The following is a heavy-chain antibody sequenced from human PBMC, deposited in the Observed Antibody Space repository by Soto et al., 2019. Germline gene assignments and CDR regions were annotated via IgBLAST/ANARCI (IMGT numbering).Heavy chain of an antibody. CDR1: GYTFTSYG. CDR3: ARDVWPSPGYSSGWYADY. CDR2: ISAYNGNI. Sequence: QVQLVQSGAEVKKPGASVKVSCKASGYTFTSYGISWVRQAPGQGLEWMGWISAYNGNINYAQKLQGRVTMTTDTSTSTAYMELRSLRSDDTAVYYCARDVWPSPGYSSGWYADYWGQGTLVTVSS. V-gene: IGHV1-18*01. D-gene: IGHD6-19*01. J-gene: IGHJ4*02.